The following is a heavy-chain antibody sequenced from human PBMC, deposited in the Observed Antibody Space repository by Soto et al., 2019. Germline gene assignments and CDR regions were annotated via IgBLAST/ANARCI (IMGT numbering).Heavy chain of an antibody. J-gene: IGHJ5*02. CDR1: GGTLRSYA. V-gene: IGHV1-69*01. CDR2: ITPISGTT. Sequence: QVQLAKSGAEVNKPGSSMKVSCKVSGGTLRSYAITWVRRAPGQVLEWMGGITPISGTTNYAQKFQGRVTITADESTSTAYMGLSSLRYDDTGVYDCARAGTWGQVSPVTVAS. CDR3: ARAGT.